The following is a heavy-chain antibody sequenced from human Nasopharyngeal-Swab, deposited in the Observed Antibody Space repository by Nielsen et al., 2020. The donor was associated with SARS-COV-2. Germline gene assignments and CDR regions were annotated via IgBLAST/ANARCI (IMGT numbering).Heavy chain of an antibody. D-gene: IGHD2-2*01. V-gene: IGHV3-74*01. CDR1: GFTFSSHW. CDR3: ASQLGHPDS. Sequence: GGSLRLSCAASGFTFSSHWMHWVRQAPGKGLVWVSRISEDGSITTYADSVKGRFTISRDNAKNTLFLQMHSLRADDTAIYYCASQLGHPDSWGQGTLVTV. J-gene: IGHJ4*02. CDR2: ISEDGSIT.